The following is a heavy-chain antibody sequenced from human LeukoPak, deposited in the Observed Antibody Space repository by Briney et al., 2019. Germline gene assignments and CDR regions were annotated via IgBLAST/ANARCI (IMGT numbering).Heavy chain of an antibody. CDR2: MNPNSGNT. J-gene: IGHJ6*02. D-gene: IGHD6-19*01. Sequence: ASVKVSCKASGYTFTSYDINWVRQATGQGLEWMGWMNPNSGNTGYAQKFQGRVTMTRNTSISTAYMELSSLRSEDTAVYYCARAGSSGWYVNYYYYGMDVWGQGTTVTVSS. CDR1: GYTFTSYD. CDR3: ARAGSSGWYVNYYYYGMDV. V-gene: IGHV1-8*01.